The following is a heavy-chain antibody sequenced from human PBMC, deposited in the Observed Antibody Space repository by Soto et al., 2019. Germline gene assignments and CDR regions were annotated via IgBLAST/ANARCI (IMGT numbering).Heavy chain of an antibody. Sequence: ASVKVSCKASGYTFTGYYMHWVRQAPGQGLEWMGWINPNSGGTNYAQKFQGRVAMTRDTSISTAYMELSRLRSDDTAVYYCAREGKAAAGIDYWGQGTLVTVSS. CDR2: INPNSGGT. D-gene: IGHD6-13*01. CDR1: GYTFTGYY. J-gene: IGHJ4*02. V-gene: IGHV1-2*02. CDR3: AREGKAAAGIDY.